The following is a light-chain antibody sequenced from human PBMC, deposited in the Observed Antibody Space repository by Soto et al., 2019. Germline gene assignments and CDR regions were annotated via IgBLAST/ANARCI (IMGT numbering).Light chain of an antibody. CDR2: GAS. CDR3: QQYDNWPLT. J-gene: IGKJ4*01. CDR1: QSVSSN. Sequence: EIVMTQSPDTLSVSPGERATLSCRASQSVSSNLAWYQQKSGQTPRLLIYGASTRATDIPARFSGGGSGTEFTLTISSLQSEDFAVYYCQQYDNWPLTFGGGTNVEIK. V-gene: IGKV3-15*01.